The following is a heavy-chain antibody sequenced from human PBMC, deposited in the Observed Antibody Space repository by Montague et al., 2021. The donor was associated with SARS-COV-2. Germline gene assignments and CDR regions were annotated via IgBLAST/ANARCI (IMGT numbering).Heavy chain of an antibody. Sequence: SETLSLTCTVSGGSISSYYWSWIRQPPGKGPEWIGYIYYSGSTNSNPSLKSRVTISVDTSKNQFSLKLSSVTAADTAVYYCARAIGSMYSSGWYYYYYGMDVWGQGTTVTVSS. CDR3: ARAIGSMYSSGWYYYYYGMDV. V-gene: IGHV4-59*01. CDR1: GGSISSYY. CDR2: IYYSGST. D-gene: IGHD6-19*01. J-gene: IGHJ6*02.